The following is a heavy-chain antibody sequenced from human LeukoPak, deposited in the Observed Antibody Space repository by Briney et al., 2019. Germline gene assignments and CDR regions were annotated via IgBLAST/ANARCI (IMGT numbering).Heavy chain of an antibody. CDR1: GVTFSSNE. V-gene: IGHV1-69*04. Sequence: GASVKVSCKASGVTFSSNEISWVRQAPGQGLEWMGRIIPNLGTANYAQSFQGRVTITADKSTSTAYMELSSLRSEDTAVYFCARWASIIYDSNWYAPLDYWGQGTLVTVSS. CDR2: IIPNLGTA. D-gene: IGHD6-13*01. CDR3: ARWASIIYDSNWYAPLDY. J-gene: IGHJ4*02.